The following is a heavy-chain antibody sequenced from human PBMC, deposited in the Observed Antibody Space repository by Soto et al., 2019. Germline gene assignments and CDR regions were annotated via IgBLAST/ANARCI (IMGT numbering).Heavy chain of an antibody. CDR1: GGSISSGDYY. CDR3: ARDRSIRTSSSWSKKKAPYYYYGMDV. Sequence: LSLTCTVSGGSISSGDYYWSWIRQPPGKGLEWIGYIYYSGSTYYNPSLKSRVTISVDTSKNQFSLKLSSVTAADTAVYYCARDRSIRTSSSWSKKKAPYYYYGMDVWGQGTTVTVSS. V-gene: IGHV4-30-4*01. CDR2: IYYSGST. J-gene: IGHJ6*02. D-gene: IGHD6-13*01.